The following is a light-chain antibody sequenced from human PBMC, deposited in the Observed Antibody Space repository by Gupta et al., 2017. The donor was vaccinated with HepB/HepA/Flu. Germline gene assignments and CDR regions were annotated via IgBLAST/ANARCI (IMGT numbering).Light chain of an antibody. CDR3: MQALQTPPIT. Sequence: DIVMTQSPLSLPVTTREPASISCRSSQSLLHSNGYNYLDWYLQKPGQSPQLLIYLGSNRASGVPDRFSGSGSGTDFTLKISRVEAEDVGVYYGMQALQTPPITFGQGTRLEIK. CDR1: QSLLHSNGYNY. J-gene: IGKJ5*01. V-gene: IGKV2-28*01. CDR2: LGS.